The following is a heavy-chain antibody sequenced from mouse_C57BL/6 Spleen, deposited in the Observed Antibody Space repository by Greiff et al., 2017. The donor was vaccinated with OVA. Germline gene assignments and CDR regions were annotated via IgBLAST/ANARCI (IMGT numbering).Heavy chain of an antibody. CDR3: ARTPLGLYYAMDY. D-gene: IGHD4-1*01. CDR1: GYTFTSYW. CDR2: INPSNGGT. J-gene: IGHJ4*01. V-gene: IGHV1-53*01. Sequence: VKLQQPGTELVKPGASVKLSCKASGYTFTSYWMHWVKQRPGQGLEWIGNINPSNGGTNYNEKFKSKATLTVDKSSSTAYMQLSSLTSEDSAVYYCARTPLGLYYAMDYWGQGTSVTVSS.